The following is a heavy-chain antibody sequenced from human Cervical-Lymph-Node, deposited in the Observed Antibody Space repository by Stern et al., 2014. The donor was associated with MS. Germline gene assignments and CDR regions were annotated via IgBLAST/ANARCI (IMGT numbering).Heavy chain of an antibody. J-gene: IGHJ4*02. CDR2: INPSGDYT. Sequence: VQLVESGAEVKKSGASVRVSCKTSAYRFMNNYVHWVRQAPGQGLEWMGLINPSGDYTVYAEKFWGRVTLTRDTSTSTVYMELRSLRSEDAAVYFCASDLPTGFGSSDYWGQGTLVTVST. D-gene: IGHD1-26*01. CDR1: AYRFMNNY. CDR3: ASDLPTGFGSSDY. V-gene: IGHV1-46*01.